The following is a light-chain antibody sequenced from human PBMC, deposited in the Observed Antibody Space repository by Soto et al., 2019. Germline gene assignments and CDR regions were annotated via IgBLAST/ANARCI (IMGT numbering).Light chain of an antibody. J-gene: IGKJ4*01. Sequence: DIHMTQSPSSLSASVGDRVTITCKASQAISNHVNWYQQKPGTAPKLLILDASSVEAGVPSRVSGSGSGTHFTFTIHSLQAEDIATYFCKQYGDLPLTCGGGPKV. V-gene: IGKV1-33*01. CDR2: DAS. CDR3: KQYGDLPLT. CDR1: QAISNH.